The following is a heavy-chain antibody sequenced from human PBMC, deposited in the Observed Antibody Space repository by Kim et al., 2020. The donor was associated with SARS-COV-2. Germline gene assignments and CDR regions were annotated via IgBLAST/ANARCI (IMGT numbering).Heavy chain of an antibody. CDR1: GGSISSYY. V-gene: IGHV4-59*01. CDR2: IYYSGST. CDR3: ARSDYSPPAITI. D-gene: IGHD2-15*01. J-gene: IGHJ3*02. Sequence: SETLSLTCTVSGGSISSYYWSWIRQPPGKGLEWIGYIYYSGSTNYNPSLKSRVTISVDTSKNQFSLKLSSVTAADTAVYYCARSDYSPPAITIWGQGTMVTVSS.